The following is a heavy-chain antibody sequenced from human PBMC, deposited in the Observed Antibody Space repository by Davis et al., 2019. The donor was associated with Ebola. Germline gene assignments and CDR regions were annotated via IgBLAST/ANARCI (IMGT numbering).Heavy chain of an antibody. CDR3: ARDDLSAFDI. Sequence: SETLSLTCSVSGGSVGSDYWSWIRQPPGKGLEWIGYIYYSGSTNYNPSLKSRVTISVDTSKNQFSLKLSSVTAADTAVYYCARDDLSAFDIWGQGTMVTVSS. V-gene: IGHV4-59*02. J-gene: IGHJ3*02. CDR2: IYYSGST. CDR1: GGSVGSDY.